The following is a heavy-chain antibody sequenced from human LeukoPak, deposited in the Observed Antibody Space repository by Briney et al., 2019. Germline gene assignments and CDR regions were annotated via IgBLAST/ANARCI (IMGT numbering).Heavy chain of an antibody. V-gene: IGHV3-9*01. CDR2: ISWSSASI. D-gene: IGHD3-10*01. CDR3: ARERNYYGSGSYYNWFDP. CDR1: GFAFDDYG. J-gene: IGHJ5*02. Sequence: GGSLRLSCAASGFAFDDYGMHWVRQAPGKGLEWVSGISWSSASIVYADSVKGRFTISRDNAKNSLYLQMNSLRAEDTAVYYCARERNYYGSGSYYNWFDPWGQGTLVTVSS.